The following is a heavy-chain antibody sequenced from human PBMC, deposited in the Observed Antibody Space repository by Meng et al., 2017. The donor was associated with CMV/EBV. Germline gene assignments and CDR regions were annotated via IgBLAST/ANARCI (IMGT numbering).Heavy chain of an antibody. D-gene: IGHD1-26*01. CDR2: IIPILGTA. CDR1: GGTFSSYA. Sequence: QGQQVQFVGEGNRPGYSWKGACKASGGTFSSYAISWVRQAPGQGLEWMGGIIPILGTANDAQKFQGRVTITADESTSTAYMELSSLRSEDTAVYYCEQGYTGPWGQGTLVTVSS. CDR3: EQGYTGP. V-gene: IGHV1-69*01. J-gene: IGHJ5*02.